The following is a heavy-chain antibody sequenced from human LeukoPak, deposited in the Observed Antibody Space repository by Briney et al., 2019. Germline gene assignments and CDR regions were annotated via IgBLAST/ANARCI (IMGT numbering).Heavy chain of an antibody. Sequence: ASVKVSCKASGYTFTGYYMHWVRQAPGQGLEWMGWINPNSGGTNYAQKFQGRVTMTRDTSISTAYMELSRLRSDDMAVYYCARDSSGWYSYFDYWGQGTLVTVSS. J-gene: IGHJ4*02. D-gene: IGHD6-19*01. CDR3: ARDSSGWYSYFDY. CDR2: INPNSGGT. CDR1: GYTFTGYY. V-gene: IGHV1-2*02.